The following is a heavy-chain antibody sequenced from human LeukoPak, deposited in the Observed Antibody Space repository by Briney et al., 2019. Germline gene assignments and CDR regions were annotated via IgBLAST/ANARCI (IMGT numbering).Heavy chain of an antibody. CDR1: GGSFSGYY. V-gene: IGHV4-34*01. CDR3: ARWEGYPDYYYYGMDV. D-gene: IGHD1-26*01. Sequence: SETLSLTCAVYGGSFSGYYWSWIRQPPGKGLGWIGEINHSGSTNYNPSLKSRVTISVDTSKNQFSLKLSSVTAADTAVYYCARWEGYPDYYYYGMDVWGQGTTVTVSS. J-gene: IGHJ6*02. CDR2: INHSGST.